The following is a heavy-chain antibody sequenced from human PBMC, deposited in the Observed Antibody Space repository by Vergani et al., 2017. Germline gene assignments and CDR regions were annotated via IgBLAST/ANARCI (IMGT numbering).Heavy chain of an antibody. J-gene: IGHJ3*02. D-gene: IGHD3-22*01. CDR2: IYPGDSDT. V-gene: IGHV5-51*03. Sequence: EVQLVQSGAEVKKPGESLKISCKGSGYSFTSYWIGLVRQMPGKGLEWMGIIYPGDSDTRYSPSFQGQGTISADKSISTAYLQWSSLKAADTAMYYCARRLSGYYYDSSGYYWPGAFDIWGQGTMVTVSS. CDR1: GYSFTSYW. CDR3: ARRLSGYYYDSSGYYWPGAFDI.